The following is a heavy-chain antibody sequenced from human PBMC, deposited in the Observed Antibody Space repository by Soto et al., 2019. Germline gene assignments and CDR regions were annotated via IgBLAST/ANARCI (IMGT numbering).Heavy chain of an antibody. J-gene: IGHJ4*02. CDR3: AKDIASSGWYSLDY. Sequence: PGGSLRLSCAASGFTFSTYWMYWVRQAPGKGLVWVSRTNSDGSDTYYADSVKGRFTISRDNSKNSLYLQMNSLRTEDTAFYYSAKDIASSGWYSLDYWGQGTLVTVSS. CDR2: TNSDGSDT. V-gene: IGHV3-74*01. D-gene: IGHD6-19*01. CDR1: GFTFSTYW.